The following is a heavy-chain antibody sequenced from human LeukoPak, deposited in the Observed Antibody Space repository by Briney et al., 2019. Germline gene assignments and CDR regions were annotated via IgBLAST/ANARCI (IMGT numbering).Heavy chain of an antibody. CDR1: GFTFNSYA. J-gene: IGHJ4*02. CDR2: ISGSGGST. V-gene: IGHV3-23*01. D-gene: IGHD2-15*01. Sequence: PGGSLRLSCAASGFTFNSYAMSWVRQAPGKGLEWVSAISGSGGSTYYADSVNGRFTISRDNSKNTLYLQMNSLRAEDTAVYYCAKLTGRVVVALDYWGQGTLVTVSS. CDR3: AKLTGRVVVALDY.